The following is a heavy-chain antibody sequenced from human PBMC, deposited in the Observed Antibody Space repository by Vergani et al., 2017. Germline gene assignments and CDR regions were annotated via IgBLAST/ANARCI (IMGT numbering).Heavy chain of an antibody. J-gene: IGHJ4*02. CDR3: ARQSRDVFCTNGVCPLGY. CDR2: ISRSSSTI. D-gene: IGHD2-8*01. CDR1: GSTFSSYA. Sequence: EVQLLESGGGLVQPGGSLRLSCAASGSTFSSYAMNWVRQAPGKGLEWVSYISRSSSTIYYADSVKGRFTISRDNAKNSLHLQMNNLRAEDTAVYYCARQSRDVFCTNGVCPLGYWGEGALVTVSS. V-gene: IGHV3-48*01.